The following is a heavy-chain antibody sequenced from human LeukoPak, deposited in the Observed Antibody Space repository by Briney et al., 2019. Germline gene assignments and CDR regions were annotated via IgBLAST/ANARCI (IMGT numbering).Heavy chain of an antibody. CDR1: GGXINSHY. CDR2: IYISGST. J-gene: IGHJ4*02. Sequence: SETLSLTCTVSGGXINSHYCSWIRQPAGKGLEWIGRIYISGSTNYNSSLQSRVTMSLDTSKNQFSLQLSSVTAADTAVYYCARALNPLPGTYYFDYWGQGTLVTVSS. V-gene: IGHV4-4*07. D-gene: IGHD2-15*01. CDR3: ARALNPLPGTYYFDY.